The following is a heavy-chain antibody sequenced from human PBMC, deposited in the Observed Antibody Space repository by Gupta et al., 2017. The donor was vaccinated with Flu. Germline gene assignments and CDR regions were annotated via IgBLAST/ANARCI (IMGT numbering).Heavy chain of an antibody. V-gene: IGHV3-13*04. CDR2: IGTAGDT. Sequence: EVQLVESGGGLVQPGGSLRLSCAASGFTFSSYDMHWVRQATGKGLEWVSAIGTAGDTYYPGSVKGRFTISRENAKNSLYLQMNSLRAGDTAVYYCARAGFTVTDYYYGMDVWGQGTTVTVSS. D-gene: IGHD2-21*02. CDR3: ARAGFTVTDYYYGMDV. J-gene: IGHJ6*02. CDR1: GFTFSSYD.